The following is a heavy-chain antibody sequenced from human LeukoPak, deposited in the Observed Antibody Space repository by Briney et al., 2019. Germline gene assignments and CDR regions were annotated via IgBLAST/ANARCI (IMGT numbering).Heavy chain of an antibody. CDR2: IYYSGST. J-gene: IGHJ4*02. V-gene: IGHV4-39*07. CDR3: ARGTMTTVTRNLGAFDY. D-gene: IGHD4-17*01. Sequence: YPSETLSLTCTVSGGSISSSSYYWGWIRQPPGKGLEWIGSIYYSGSTYYNPSLKSRVTISVDTSKNQFSLKLSSVTAADTAVYYCARGTMTTVTRNLGAFDYWGQGTLVTVSS. CDR1: GGSISSSSYY.